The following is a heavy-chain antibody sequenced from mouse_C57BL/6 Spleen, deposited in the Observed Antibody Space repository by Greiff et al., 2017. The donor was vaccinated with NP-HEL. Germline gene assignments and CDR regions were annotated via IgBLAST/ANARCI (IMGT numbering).Heavy chain of an antibody. CDR1: GYAFTNYL. CDR3: ARDGYPAWFAY. D-gene: IGHD2-3*01. CDR2: INPGSGGT. V-gene: IGHV1-54*01. J-gene: IGHJ3*01. Sequence: QVHVKQSGAELVRPGTSVKVSCKASGYAFTNYLIEWVKQRPGQGLEWIGVINPGSGGTNYNEKFKGKATLTADKSSSTAYMQLSSLTSEDSAVYFCARDGYPAWFAYWGQGTLVTVSA.